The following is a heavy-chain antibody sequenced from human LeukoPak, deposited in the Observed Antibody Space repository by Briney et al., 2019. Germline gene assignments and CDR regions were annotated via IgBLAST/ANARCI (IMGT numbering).Heavy chain of an antibody. CDR1: GGTFSSYA. CDR2: ISAYNGNT. CDR3: ARGILLRHGSILLRFLEGDAFDI. D-gene: IGHD3-3*01. J-gene: IGHJ3*02. Sequence: GSSVNVSCKASGGTFSSYAISWVRQAPGQGLEWMGWISAYNGNTNYAQKLQGRVTMTTDTSTSTAYMELRSLRSDDTAVYYCARGILLRHGSILLRFLEGDAFDIWGQGTMVTVSS. V-gene: IGHV1-18*01.